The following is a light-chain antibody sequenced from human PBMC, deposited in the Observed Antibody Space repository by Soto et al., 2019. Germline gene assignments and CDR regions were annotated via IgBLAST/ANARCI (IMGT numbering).Light chain of an antibody. CDR3: QTWGTGIRV. CDR1: SGHSSYA. Sequence: QLVLTQSPSASASLGASVKLTCTLSSGHSSYAIAWHQQQPEKGPRYLMILNSDGSHSKGDGIPDRFSGSSSGAERYLSISSLKSEDEADYYCQTWGTGIRVFGGGTKLTVL. J-gene: IGLJ2*01. CDR2: LNSDGSH. V-gene: IGLV4-69*01.